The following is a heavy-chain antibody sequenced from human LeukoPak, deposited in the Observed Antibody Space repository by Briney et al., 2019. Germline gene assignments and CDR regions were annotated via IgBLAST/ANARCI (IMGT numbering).Heavy chain of an antibody. J-gene: IGHJ4*02. Sequence: GGSLRLSCAASGFTFSSYEMNWVRQAPGKGLEWVSYITGSGSTIYYADSVKGRFTISRENAKNSLYLQMNSLRAEDTAVYYCAREAYDSSLYWGQGTLVTVSS. D-gene: IGHD3-22*01. CDR2: ITGSGSTI. CDR3: AREAYDSSLY. V-gene: IGHV3-48*03. CDR1: GFTFSSYE.